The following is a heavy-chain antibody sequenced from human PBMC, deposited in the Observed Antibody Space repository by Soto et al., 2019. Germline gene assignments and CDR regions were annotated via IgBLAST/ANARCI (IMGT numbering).Heavy chain of an antibody. Sequence: QLQLQESGPGLVKPSETLSLTCTVSGGSISSSSYYWGWIRQPPGKGLEWIGSIYYSGSTYYNPSLKSRVTISVDTSKNQFSLKLSSVTAADTAVYYCARQIQSTYYYYYYMDVWCKGTTVTVSS. CDR3: ARQIQSTYYYYYYMDV. V-gene: IGHV4-39*01. CDR2: IYYSGST. CDR1: GGSISSSSYY. J-gene: IGHJ6*03. D-gene: IGHD4-4*01.